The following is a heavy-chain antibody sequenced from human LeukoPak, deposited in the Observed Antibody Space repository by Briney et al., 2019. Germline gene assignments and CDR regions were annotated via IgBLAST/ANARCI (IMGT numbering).Heavy chain of an antibody. CDR3: ARPPAHYDFWSGYYSYYYYYYMDV. CDR2: IRGDGGTT. Sequence: GGSLRLSCEASGFTFDDYTMHWVRQAPGRGLEWVSLIRGDGGTTYYADSVKGRFTISRDNAKNSLYLQMNSLRAEDTAVYYCARPPAHYDFWSGYYSYYYYYYMDVWGKGTTVTVSS. V-gene: IGHV3-43*01. J-gene: IGHJ6*03. D-gene: IGHD3-3*01. CDR1: GFTFDDYT.